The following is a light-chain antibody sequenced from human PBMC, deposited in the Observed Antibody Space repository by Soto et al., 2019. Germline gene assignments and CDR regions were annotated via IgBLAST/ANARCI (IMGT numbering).Light chain of an antibody. CDR1: QSVSNW. CDR2: EAA. J-gene: IGKJ1*01. V-gene: IGKV1-5*01. CDR3: LQQNSDTWT. Sequence: IQMIQSPSTLSASVGDRVTITCRASQSVSNWFAWYLQTPGTAPKLLIYEAASFESGIPSKFSGSGARTDITLPDSSLQNGDFATYYGLQQNSDTWTFGQGTKVDI.